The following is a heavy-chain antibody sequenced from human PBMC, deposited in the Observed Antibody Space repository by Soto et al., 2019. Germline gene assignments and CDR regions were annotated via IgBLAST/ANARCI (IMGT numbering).Heavy chain of an antibody. CDR3: AKRLDSSGWYSSFDY. CDR1: VFTFSSFG. D-gene: IGHD6-13*01. J-gene: IGHJ4*02. Sequence: WWSLRLSCAASVFTFSSFGMNWVRQAPGKGLEWVSHISGSSGTIYYADSVNGRFTISRDNAKNSLFLQMNSLRDDDTAVYYCAKRLDSSGWYSSFDYWGRGTLVTVSS. CDR2: ISGSSGTI. V-gene: IGHV3-48*02.